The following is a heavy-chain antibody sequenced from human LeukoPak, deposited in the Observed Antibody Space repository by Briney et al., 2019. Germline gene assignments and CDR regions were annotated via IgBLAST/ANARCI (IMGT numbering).Heavy chain of an antibody. CDR2: IYTSGST. D-gene: IGHD6-13*01. Sequence: SETPSLTCTVSGGSISSYYWSWIRQPAGKGLEWIGRIYTSGSTNYNPSLKSRVTMSVDTSKNQFSLKLSSVTAADTAVYYCAREPRYSSSWYWFDPWGQGTLVTVSS. CDR3: AREPRYSSSWYWFDP. V-gene: IGHV4-4*07. CDR1: GGSISSYY. J-gene: IGHJ5*02.